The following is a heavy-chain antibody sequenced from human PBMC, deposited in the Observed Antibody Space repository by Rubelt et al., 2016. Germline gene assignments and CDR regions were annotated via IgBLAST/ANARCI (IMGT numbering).Heavy chain of an antibody. D-gene: IGHD1-1*01. Sequence: SSYGMHWVRQAPGKGLEWVAVIWYDGSNKYYADSVKGRFTISRDNSKNTLYLQMNSLRAEDTAVYYCARTNWNDLDYWGQGTLVTVSS. CDR2: IWYDGSNK. J-gene: IGHJ4*02. CDR3: ARTNWNDLDY. CDR1: SSYG. V-gene: IGHV3-33*01.